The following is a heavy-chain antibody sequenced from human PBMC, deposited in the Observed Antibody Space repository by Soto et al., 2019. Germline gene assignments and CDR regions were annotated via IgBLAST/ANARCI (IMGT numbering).Heavy chain of an antibody. CDR1: GGTFSSYT. J-gene: IGHJ4*02. V-gene: IGHV1-69*08. Sequence: QVQLVQSGAEVKKPGSSVKVSCKASGGTFSSYTISWVRQAPGQGLEWMGRIIPILGIANYAQKFQGRVTITADKSTSTAYMELSSLRSEDTAGYYCARDVVTNGYPWWYWGQGTLGTVSS. CDR2: IIPILGIA. D-gene: IGHD2-15*01. CDR3: ARDVVTNGYPWWY.